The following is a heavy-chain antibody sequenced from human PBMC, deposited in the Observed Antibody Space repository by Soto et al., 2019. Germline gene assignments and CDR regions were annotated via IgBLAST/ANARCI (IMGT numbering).Heavy chain of an antibody. CDR2: ISSSGSTI. CDR1: GFAFSDYY. D-gene: IGHD5-18*01. Sequence: QAQLVESGGGLVKPGASLRLSCAASGFAFSDYYMSWIRQAPGKGLEWVSYISSSGSTIYYADSVKGRFTISRDNVKNSLYLQMNSLRAEDTAVYYCARDHSSYYYGMDVWGHGTTVTVSS. J-gene: IGHJ6*02. V-gene: IGHV3-11*01. CDR3: ARDHSSYYYGMDV.